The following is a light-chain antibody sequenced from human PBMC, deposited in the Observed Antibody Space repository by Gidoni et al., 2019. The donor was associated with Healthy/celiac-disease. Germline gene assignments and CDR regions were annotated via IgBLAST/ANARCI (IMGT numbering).Light chain of an antibody. J-gene: IGLJ3*02. V-gene: IGLV2-14*01. CDR1: SSDVGVYNY. CDR3: SSYTSSSTRV. Sequence: QSALTQPASVSGSPGQSITISCTGTSSDVGVYNYVSWYQQHPGKAPKLMIYEVSNRPSGVPDRFSGSKSGNTASLTISGLQAEDEADYYCSSYTSSSTRVFGGGTKLTV. CDR2: EVS.